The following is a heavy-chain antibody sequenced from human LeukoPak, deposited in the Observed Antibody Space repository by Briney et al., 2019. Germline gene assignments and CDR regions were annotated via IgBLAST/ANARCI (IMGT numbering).Heavy chain of an antibody. J-gene: IGHJ6*03. CDR3: ARWPLTSGYYYYYYYYMDV. CDR1: GYTFTGYY. CDR2: INPNSGGT. V-gene: IGHV1-2*06. Sequence: GASVKVSCKASGYTFTGYYMHWVRQAPGQGLEWVGRINPNSGGTNYAQKFQGRVTMTRDTSISTAYMELSRLRSDDTAVYYCARWPLTSGYYYYYYYYMDVWGKGTTVTVSS. D-gene: IGHD3-22*01.